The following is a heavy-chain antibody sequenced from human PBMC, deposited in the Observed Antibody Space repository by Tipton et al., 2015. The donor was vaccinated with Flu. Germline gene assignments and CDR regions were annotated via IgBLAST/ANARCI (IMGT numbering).Heavy chain of an antibody. V-gene: IGHV1-18*04. CDR3: ARGRPGDEWLADH. CDR1: GYTFTGLG. Sequence: QLVQSGAEVKKPGASVKVSCKASGYTFTGLGISWVRQAPGQGLEWMGWINVYNGDTNYAQSLQDRVTMTSDTSTTTAYMELRSLRSDDTAVYYCARGRPGDEWLADHWGQGTLVTVSS. J-gene: IGHJ4*02. CDR2: INVYNGDT. D-gene: IGHD6-19*01.